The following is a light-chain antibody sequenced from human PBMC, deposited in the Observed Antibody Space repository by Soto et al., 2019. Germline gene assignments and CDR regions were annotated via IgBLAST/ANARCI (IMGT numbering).Light chain of an antibody. J-gene: IGKJ5*01. CDR2: AAS. CDR1: QSVRSN. V-gene: IGKV3-20*01. Sequence: EIVLTQSPATLSVSPGERATLSCRASQSVRSNLAWYQQKPGQAPRLVIYAASSRAAGIPDRFSGSGSGTDFTLTINRVAPEDFAVYYCQQYVSLPITFGQGTRLEIK. CDR3: QQYVSLPIT.